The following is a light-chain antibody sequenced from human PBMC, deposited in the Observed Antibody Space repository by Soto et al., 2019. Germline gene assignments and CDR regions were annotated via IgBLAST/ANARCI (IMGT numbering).Light chain of an antibody. J-gene: IGKJ2*01. CDR3: QQYNSYPQT. Sequence: DIQMTQSPSTLSASVGDRVTITCRASQSFSSWLAWYQQKPGKAPKLLSYEASSLESGVPSRFSGSGSGTEFTLTIRGLQPDDFATYYCQQYNSYPQTFGPGTKLEIK. CDR2: EAS. CDR1: QSFSSW. V-gene: IGKV1-5*03.